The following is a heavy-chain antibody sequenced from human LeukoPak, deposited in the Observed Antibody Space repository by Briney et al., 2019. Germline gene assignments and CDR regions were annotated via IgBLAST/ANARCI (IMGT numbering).Heavy chain of an antibody. Sequence: PGGSLRLSCAASGFTFSSYGMHWVRQAPGKGLEWVAFIRYDGSNKYYADFVKGRFTISRDNSKNTLYLQMNSLRAEDTAVYYCARSFTVVTHYFDYWGQGTLVTVSS. CDR1: GFTFSSYG. CDR2: IRYDGSNK. D-gene: IGHD4-23*01. J-gene: IGHJ4*02. CDR3: ARSFTVVTHYFDY. V-gene: IGHV3-30*02.